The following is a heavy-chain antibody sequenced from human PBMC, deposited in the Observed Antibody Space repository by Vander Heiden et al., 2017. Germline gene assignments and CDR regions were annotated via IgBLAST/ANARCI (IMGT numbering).Heavy chain of an antibody. CDR1: GFTFSSYA. V-gene: IGHV3-30-3*01. J-gene: IGHJ4*02. CDR2: ISYDGSNK. Sequence: QVQLVESGGGVVQPGRSLRRSCAASGFTFSSYAMHWVRQAPGKGLEWVAVISYDGSNKYYADSVKGRFTISRDNSKNTLYLQMNSLRAEDTAVYYCARDANLHSYGYVDYWGQGTLVTVSS. CDR3: ARDANLHSYGYVDY. D-gene: IGHD5-18*01.